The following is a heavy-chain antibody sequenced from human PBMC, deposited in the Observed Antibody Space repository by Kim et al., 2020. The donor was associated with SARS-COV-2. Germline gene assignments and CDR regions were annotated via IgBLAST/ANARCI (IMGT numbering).Heavy chain of an antibody. CDR3: ARDRPGLFVSPLLDY. CDR2: ISSSGSTI. J-gene: IGHJ4*02. V-gene: IGHV3-48*03. Sequence: GGSLRLSCAASGFTFSSYEMNWVRQAPGKGLEWVSYISSSGSTIYYADSVKGRFTISRDNAKNSLYLQMNSLRAEDTAVYYCARDRPGLFVSPLLDYWGQGTLGTVSS. D-gene: IGHD2-21*01. CDR1: GFTFSSYE.